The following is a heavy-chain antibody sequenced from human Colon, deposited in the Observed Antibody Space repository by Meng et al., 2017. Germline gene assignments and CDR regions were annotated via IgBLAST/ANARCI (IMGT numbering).Heavy chain of an antibody. J-gene: IGHJ5*02. V-gene: IGHV4-34*02. D-gene: IGHD4-17*01. CDR3: ATGLRHGDWFDP. CDR1: GGSFSGFY. CDR2: IDHFGIS. Sequence: HVQLQQGGAGLLKPSETLSLPCAVSGGSFSGFYWSWIRQPPGKGLEWIGEIDHFGISNYNSSLKGRLTMSVDTSKKQISLTLTAVTAADTAVYYCATGLRHGDWFDPWGPGTLVTVSS.